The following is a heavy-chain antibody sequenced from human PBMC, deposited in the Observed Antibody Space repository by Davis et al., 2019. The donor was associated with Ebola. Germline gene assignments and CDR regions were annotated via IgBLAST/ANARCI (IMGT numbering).Heavy chain of an antibody. CDR1: RYTFTSRG. Sequence: ASVTVSCKPSRYTFTSRGISWVRQAPGQGLEWMGWISPYNGNTNYAQNFQGRVTMTTDTSKSTAYMDLRSLRSDDTAVYYCARFEYSNVLFFWFDPWGQGTLVTVSS. CDR3: ARFEYSNVLFFWFDP. D-gene: IGHD5-18*01. J-gene: IGHJ5*02. CDR2: ISPYNGNT. V-gene: IGHV1-18*01.